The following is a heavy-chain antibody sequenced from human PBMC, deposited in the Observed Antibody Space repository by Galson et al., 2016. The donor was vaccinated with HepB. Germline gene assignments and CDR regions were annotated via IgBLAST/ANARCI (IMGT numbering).Heavy chain of an antibody. J-gene: IGHJ4*02. Sequence: SVKVSCKASGYTFTSRGISWVRQAPGQGLEWMGWISAYDGHTNYGQKLQYRLTMTTDTSTSTAYMELRSLRSDNTAVYYCARDQAPLPGDYWGQGTLVTVSS. V-gene: IGHV1-18*01. CDR3: ARDQAPLPGDY. D-gene: IGHD2-15*01. CDR2: ISAYDGHT. CDR1: GYTFTSRG.